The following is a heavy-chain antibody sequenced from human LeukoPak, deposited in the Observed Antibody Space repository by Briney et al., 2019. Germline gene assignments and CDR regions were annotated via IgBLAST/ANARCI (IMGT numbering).Heavy chain of an antibody. Sequence: GGSLRLSCAASGFTSSSYWVHWVRQAPGKGLVWVSRINSDGSTASYADSVKGRFTISRDNAKNTLSLQMSSLRAEDTAVYYCVRGYSGSFLDYWGQGTLVTVSS. CDR2: INSDGSTA. D-gene: IGHD1-26*01. CDR1: GFTSSSYW. CDR3: VRGYSGSFLDY. V-gene: IGHV3-74*01. J-gene: IGHJ4*02.